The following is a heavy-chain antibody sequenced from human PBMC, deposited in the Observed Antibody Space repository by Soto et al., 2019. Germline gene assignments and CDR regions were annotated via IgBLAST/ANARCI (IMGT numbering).Heavy chain of an antibody. J-gene: IGHJ4*02. CDR3: ARDWCTGFYLLDS. Sequence: SETLSLTCTVSGGSISSYYWAWIRQPPGKGLEWIGSIYHSGSTYYKLSLKRRVTISSDASKNQISLTLSSVTAADTALYYCARDWCTGFYLLDSWGQGTLVTVSS. CDR2: IYHSGST. V-gene: IGHV4-38-2*02. D-gene: IGHD6-19*01. CDR1: GGSISSYY.